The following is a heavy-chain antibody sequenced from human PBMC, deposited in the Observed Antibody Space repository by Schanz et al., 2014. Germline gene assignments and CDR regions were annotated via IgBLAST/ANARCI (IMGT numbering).Heavy chain of an antibody. Sequence: VQLVESGGGLVQPGGSLRLSCAASGFSVGNKYMNWVRQAPGKGLEYVSAISHDGYSTYYADSVKGRFTISRDNSKNTLFLQMNSLRVEDSAIYYCAKDISDTSGKDDYWGQGTLVTVSS. D-gene: IGHD3-22*01. CDR2: ISHDGYST. V-gene: IGHV3-64*04. CDR3: AKDISDTSGKDDY. J-gene: IGHJ4*02. CDR1: GFSVGNKY.